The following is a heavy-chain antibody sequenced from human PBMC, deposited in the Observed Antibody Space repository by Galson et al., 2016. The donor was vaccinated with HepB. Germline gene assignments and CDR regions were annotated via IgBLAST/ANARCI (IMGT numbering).Heavy chain of an antibody. CDR1: GHSISSAYW. Sequence: SETLSLTCVVSGHSISSAYWWSWVRQPPGKGLEWIGETYQSGTTNYNPSLEGRVTISVDKAKNQFSLSLTSLTAADTAVYYCASKYTVLDYWGQGTLATVSS. D-gene: IGHD4-17*01. V-gene: IGHV4-4*02. J-gene: IGHJ4*02. CDR3: ASKYTVLDY. CDR2: TYQSGTT.